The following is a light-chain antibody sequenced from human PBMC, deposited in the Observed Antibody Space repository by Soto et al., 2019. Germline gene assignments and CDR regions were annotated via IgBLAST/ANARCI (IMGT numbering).Light chain of an antibody. V-gene: IGLV2-8*01. CDR1: SSDVAGYNY. CDR2: EVS. CDR3: SSYAGSNNVV. Sequence: QSALTQPPSASGSPGQSVTISCTGTSSDVAGYNYVSWYQQHPGKAPKLMIYEVSKRPSGVPDRFSGSKSGYTASLTVSGLQAEDEADYYCSSYAGSNNVVFGGGTKLTVL. J-gene: IGLJ2*01.